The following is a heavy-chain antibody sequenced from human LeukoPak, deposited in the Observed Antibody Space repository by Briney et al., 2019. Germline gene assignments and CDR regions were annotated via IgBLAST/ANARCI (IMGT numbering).Heavy chain of an antibody. V-gene: IGHV4-31*03. J-gene: IGHJ4*02. CDR3: ARVSSYKHIIVG. D-gene: IGHD3-10*01. CDR2: IYYSGST. CDR1: GGSISSGGYY. Sequence: PSETLSLTCTVSGGSISSGGYYWSWIRQHPGKGLEWIGYIYYSGSTYYNPSLKSRVTISVDTSKNQFSLKLSSVTAADTAVYYCARVSSYKHIIVGWGQGTLVTVSS.